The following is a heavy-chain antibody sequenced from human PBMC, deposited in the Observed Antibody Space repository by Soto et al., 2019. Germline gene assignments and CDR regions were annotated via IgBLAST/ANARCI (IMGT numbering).Heavy chain of an antibody. J-gene: IGHJ6*02. V-gene: IGHV4-34*01. CDR3: ARGLAARPSYFYYYYGMDV. CDR1: GGSFSGYY. D-gene: IGHD6-6*01. Sequence: SETVSLTCAVYGGSFSGYYWSWIRQPPGKGLEWIGEINHSGSTNYNPSLKSRVTISVDTSKNQFSLKLSSVTAADTAVYYCARGLAARPSYFYYYYGMDVWGQGTTVTVSS. CDR2: INHSGST.